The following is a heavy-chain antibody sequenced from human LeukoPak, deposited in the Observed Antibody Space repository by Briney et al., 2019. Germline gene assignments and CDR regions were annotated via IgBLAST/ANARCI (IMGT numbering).Heavy chain of an antibody. CDR1: GGSISSYY. Sequence: SETLSLTCTVSGGSISSYYWSWIRQPPGKGLEWIGYIYYSGSTNYNPSLKSRVTISVDTSKNQFSLKLSSVTAAGTAVYYCARGGGTIFDAFDIWGQGTMVTVSS. CDR3: ARGGGTIFDAFDI. V-gene: IGHV4-59*01. J-gene: IGHJ3*02. D-gene: IGHD3-9*01. CDR2: IYYSGST.